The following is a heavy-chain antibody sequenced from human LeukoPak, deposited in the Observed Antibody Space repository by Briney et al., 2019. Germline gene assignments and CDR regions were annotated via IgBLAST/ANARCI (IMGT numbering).Heavy chain of an antibody. V-gene: IGHV4-39*07. CDR3: ARVRWFGEFLIDY. CDR1: GGSISSSSFY. J-gene: IGHJ4*02. CDR2: ISYSGIT. D-gene: IGHD3-10*01. Sequence: SETLSFTCTVSGGSISSSSFYWGWIRQPPGKGLEWIGSISYSGITYYNPSLKSRLTISVDTSKKQFSLKLSSVTAADTAVYYCARVRWFGEFLIDYWGQGTLVTVSS.